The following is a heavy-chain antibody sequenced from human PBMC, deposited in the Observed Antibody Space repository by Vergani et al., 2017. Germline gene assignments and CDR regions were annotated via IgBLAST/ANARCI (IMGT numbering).Heavy chain of an antibody. J-gene: IGHJ4*02. Sequence: EVQLVESGGGLVKPGGSLRLSCAASGFTFSSYSMSWVRQAPGKGLEWVSAISGSGGSTYYADSVKGRFTISRDNSKNTLYLQMNSLRAEDTAVYYCAKQGPGIAVAGTHIDYWGQGTLVTVSS. CDR2: ISGSGGST. CDR1: GFTFSSYS. CDR3: AKQGPGIAVAGTHIDY. V-gene: IGHV3-23*04. D-gene: IGHD6-19*01.